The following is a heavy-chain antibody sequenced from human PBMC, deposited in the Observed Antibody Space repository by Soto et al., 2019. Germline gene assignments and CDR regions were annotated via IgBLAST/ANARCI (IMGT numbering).Heavy chain of an antibody. CDR3: ARHLPYCGGDCYSLDY. Sequence: PSETLSLTCTVSGGSISSYYWSWIRQPPGKGLEWIGYIYYSASTNYSPSLKIRVTISVDTSKNQFSLNLSYVTAADTAVYYCARHLPYCGGDCYSLDYWGQGTLVTVSS. J-gene: IGHJ4*02. V-gene: IGHV4-59*08. CDR1: GGSISSYY. D-gene: IGHD2-21*02. CDR2: IYYSAST.